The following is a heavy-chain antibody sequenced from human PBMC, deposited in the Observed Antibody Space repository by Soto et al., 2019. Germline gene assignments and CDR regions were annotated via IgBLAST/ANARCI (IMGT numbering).Heavy chain of an antibody. J-gene: IGHJ4*02. Sequence: QVQLVQSGAEVKKPGASVKVSCKASGYTFASYALSWMRQAPGQVLEWMGWISAYNGNTNYAQKLQGRVTMTTDTSTSTAYLELRSLRSYDTAVYYCARDPPPPDYWGQGTLVTVSS. CDR1: GYTFASYA. CDR3: ARDPPPPDY. V-gene: IGHV1-18*01. CDR2: ISAYNGNT.